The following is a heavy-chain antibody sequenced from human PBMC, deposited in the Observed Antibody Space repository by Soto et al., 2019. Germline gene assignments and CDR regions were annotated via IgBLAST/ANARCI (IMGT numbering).Heavy chain of an antibody. V-gene: IGHV4-31*03. CDR2: IYYSGST. CDR3: ARGNAVAGTPYFDY. CDR1: GGSISSGGYY. J-gene: IGHJ4*02. D-gene: IGHD6-19*01. Sequence: QVQLQESGPGLVKPSQTLSLTCTVSGGSISSGGYYWSWIRQHPGKGLEWIGYIYYSGSTYYNPSLKSRVTILVDTSKNQFSLKLSSVTAADTAVYYCARGNAVAGTPYFDYWGQGTLVTVSS.